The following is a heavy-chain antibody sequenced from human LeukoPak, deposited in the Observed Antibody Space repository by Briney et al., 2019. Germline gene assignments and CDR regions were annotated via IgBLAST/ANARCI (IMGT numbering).Heavy chain of an antibody. V-gene: IGHV3-33*01. CDR1: GFIFSRYG. D-gene: IGHD2-15*01. J-gene: IGHJ4*02. Sequence: GRSLRLSCKASGFIFSRYGMHWVRQAPGKGLEWVALIRFDGSNRYYADSVKGRFSISRDNGKNTLYLQMHSLRAEDTSVYYCARDLGSHFDFWGQGTLVTVSS. CDR3: ARDLGSHFDF. CDR2: IRFDGSNR.